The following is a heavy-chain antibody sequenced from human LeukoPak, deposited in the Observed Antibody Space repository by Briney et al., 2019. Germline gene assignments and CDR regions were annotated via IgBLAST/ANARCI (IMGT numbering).Heavy chain of an antibody. D-gene: IGHD3-10*01. J-gene: IGHJ4*02. V-gene: IGHV4-39*07. CDR2: IYYSGST. CDR1: GGSISSSSYY. Sequence: SQTLSLTCTASGGSISSSSYYWGWIRQPPGKGLEWIGSIYYSGSTYYNPSLKSRVTISVDKSKNQFSPKLSSVTAADTAVYYCARVGRITMVRAFDYWGQGTLVTVSS. CDR3: ARVGRITMVRAFDY.